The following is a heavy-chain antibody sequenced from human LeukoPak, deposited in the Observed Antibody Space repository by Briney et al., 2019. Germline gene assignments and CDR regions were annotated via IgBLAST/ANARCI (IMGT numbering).Heavy chain of an antibody. V-gene: IGHV3-30*18. CDR3: AKDLSTVDAFDI. J-gene: IGHJ3*02. CDR2: ISYDGSNK. CDR1: GFTFSSYG. D-gene: IGHD4-17*01. Sequence: GGSLRLSCAASGFTFSSYGMHWVRQAPGKGLEWVAVISYDGSNKYYADSVKGRFTISRDNSKNTLYLQMNSLRAEDTAVYYCAKDLSTVDAFDIWGQGTMVTVSS.